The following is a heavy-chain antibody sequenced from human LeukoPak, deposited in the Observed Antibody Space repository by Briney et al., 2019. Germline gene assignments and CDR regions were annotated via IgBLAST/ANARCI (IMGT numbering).Heavy chain of an antibody. CDR2: ISAYNGNT. V-gene: IGHV1-18*01. Sequence: GAASDSCMASGYTFITYGICWGRQAPGEGGEGMGWISAYNGNTNHAQKLQRRVTMTTDTSTSTAYMERRSLRSDDTAVYNCARGGDLAAFDIGGQGTMVTVS. D-gene: IGHD3-10*01. CDR1: GYTFITYG. CDR3: ARGGDLAAFDI. J-gene: IGHJ3*02.